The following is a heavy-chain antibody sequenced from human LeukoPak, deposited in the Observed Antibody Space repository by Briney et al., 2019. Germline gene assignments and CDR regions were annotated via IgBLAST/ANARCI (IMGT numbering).Heavy chain of an antibody. D-gene: IGHD4-17*01. Sequence: PGGSLRLSCAASGFTFSSYSMHWVRQAPGKGLEWVAFIRYDGSNKYYADSVKGRFTISRDNSKNTLYLQMNSLRAEDTAVYYCARHYMTTVTKGAFDIWGQGTMVTVSS. V-gene: IGHV3-30*02. J-gene: IGHJ3*02. CDR2: IRYDGSNK. CDR3: ARHYMTTVTKGAFDI. CDR1: GFTFSSYS.